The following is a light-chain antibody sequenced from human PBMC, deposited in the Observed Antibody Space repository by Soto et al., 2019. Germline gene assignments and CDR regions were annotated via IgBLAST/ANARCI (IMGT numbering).Light chain of an antibody. CDR2: GAS. V-gene: IGKV3-15*01. Sequence: EIVLTQSPGTLSLSPWEIATLSCRSSQSVGSSYIAWYQQKPGQAPRLLIYGASTRATGIPARFSGSGSGTEFTLTISSLQSEDFAVYYCQQYNNWLRTFGQGTKVDIK. CDR3: QQYNNWLRT. CDR1: QSVGSS. J-gene: IGKJ1*01.